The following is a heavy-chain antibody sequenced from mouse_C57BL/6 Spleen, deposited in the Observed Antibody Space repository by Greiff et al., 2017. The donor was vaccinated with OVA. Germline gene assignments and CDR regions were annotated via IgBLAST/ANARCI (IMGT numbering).Heavy chain of an antibody. Sequence: VQLQQSGPELVKPGASVKISCKASGYTFTDYYMNWVKQSHGKSLEWIGDINPNNGGTSYNQKFKGKATLTVDKSSSTAYMELRSLTSEDSAVYDCARDYYDYDRYFDVWGTGTTVTVSS. D-gene: IGHD2-4*01. V-gene: IGHV1-26*01. CDR1: GYTFTDYY. CDR3: ARDYYDYDRYFDV. CDR2: INPNNGGT. J-gene: IGHJ1*03.